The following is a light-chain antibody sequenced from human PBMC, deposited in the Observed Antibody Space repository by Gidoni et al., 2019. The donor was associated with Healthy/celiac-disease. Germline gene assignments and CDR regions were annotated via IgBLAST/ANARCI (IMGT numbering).Light chain of an antibody. V-gene: IGKV1-9*01. CDR3: QQLNSYPPWT. Sequence: DIQLTQSPSFLSASVGDRVTITCRASQGISSYLAWYQQKPGKAPKLLNYAASTLQSGVPSRFSGSGSGTEFTLTISSLQPEDFATYYCQQLNSYPPWTFGQGTKVEIK. J-gene: IGKJ1*01. CDR1: QGISSY. CDR2: AAS.